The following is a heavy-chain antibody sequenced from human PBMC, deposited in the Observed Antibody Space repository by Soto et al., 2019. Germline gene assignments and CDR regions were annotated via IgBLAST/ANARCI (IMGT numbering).Heavy chain of an antibody. Sequence: EVQLLESGGGLVQPGGSLRLSCAASGFTFSSYVMSWVRQAPGKGLEWVSGISGSGDNTYYADSVKGRFTISSDNSKNTLFLQMHTLRAEDTALYFCAKEMGDYYDSSGSWFDPWGQGTLVTVSS. CDR1: GFTFSSYV. D-gene: IGHD3-22*01. J-gene: IGHJ5*02. V-gene: IGHV3-23*01. CDR3: AKEMGDYYDSSGSWFDP. CDR2: ISGSGDNT.